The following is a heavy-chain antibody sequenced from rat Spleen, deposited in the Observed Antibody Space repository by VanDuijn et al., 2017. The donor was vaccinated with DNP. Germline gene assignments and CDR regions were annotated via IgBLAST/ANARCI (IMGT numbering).Heavy chain of an antibody. D-gene: IGHD1-6*01. V-gene: IGHV2S63*01. CDR1: GFSLTDYS. CDR3: AREHILRPFDY. J-gene: IGHJ2*01. CDR2: MWSGGST. Sequence: EVQLKESGPGLVQPSQTLSLTCTVSGFSLTDYSVHWVRQPPGKGLEWMGVMWSGGSTAYNSALKSRLSISRDTSKRQVFLKMNSLQTEDIGTYYCAREHILRPFDYWGQGVMVTVSS.